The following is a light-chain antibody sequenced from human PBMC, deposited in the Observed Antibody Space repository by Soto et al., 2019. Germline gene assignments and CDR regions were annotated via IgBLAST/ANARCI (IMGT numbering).Light chain of an antibody. CDR3: QQRNDWRRGT. CDR2: DAS. J-gene: IGKJ5*01. CDR1: QSVSSY. V-gene: IGKV3-11*01. Sequence: EIVLTQSPATLSLSPPERATLPCRASQSVSSYLAWYQQKPGQAPRLLIYDASNRATGVPARFSGSGSGTDFTLTISSLEPEDFAVYYCQQRNDWRRGTFGEGTRVEI.